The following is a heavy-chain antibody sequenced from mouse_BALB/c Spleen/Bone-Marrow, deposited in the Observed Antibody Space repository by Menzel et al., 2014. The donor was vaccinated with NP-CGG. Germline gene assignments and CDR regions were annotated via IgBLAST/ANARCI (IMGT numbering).Heavy chain of an antibody. D-gene: IGHD2-4*01. J-gene: IGHJ2*01. CDR1: SFNIKDTY. Sequence: VQLQQSGAELVKPGASVKLSCTASSFNIKDTYMHWVKQRPEQDLEWIGRIDPANGNTKYDPKFQGKATITADTSSNTAYLQLSSLTSEDTAVYYCALYYDYDVGYWGQGTTLTVSS. CDR3: ALYYDYDVGY. CDR2: IDPANGNT. V-gene: IGHV14-3*02.